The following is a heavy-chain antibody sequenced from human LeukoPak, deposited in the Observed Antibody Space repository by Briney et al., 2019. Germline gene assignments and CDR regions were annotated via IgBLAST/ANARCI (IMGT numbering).Heavy chain of an antibody. CDR1: GFTFSDYY. Sequence: PGGSLRLSCAASGFTFSDYYMRWIRQAPGKGLEWVSYISSSGSTIYYADSVKGRFTISRDNAKNSLYLQMNSLRAEDTAVYYCARAEGLVVVAAKIDYWGQGTLVTVSS. CDR2: ISSSGSTI. D-gene: IGHD2-15*01. CDR3: ARAEGLVVVAAKIDY. V-gene: IGHV3-11*04. J-gene: IGHJ4*02.